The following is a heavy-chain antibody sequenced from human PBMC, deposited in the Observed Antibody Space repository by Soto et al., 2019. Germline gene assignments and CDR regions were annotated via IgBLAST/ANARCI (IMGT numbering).Heavy chain of an antibody. CDR1: GGTFSSYA. CDR2: IVPIFGTA. J-gene: IGHJ6*02. CDR3: ARVYYYDSSGYSYYYGMDV. Sequence: SVKVSCKASGGTFSSYAISWVRQAPGQGLEWMGGIVPIFGTANYAQKFQGRVTITADKSTSTAYMELSSLRSEDTAVYYCARVYYYDSSGYSYYYGMDVWGQGTTVTVSS. V-gene: IGHV1-69*06. D-gene: IGHD3-22*01.